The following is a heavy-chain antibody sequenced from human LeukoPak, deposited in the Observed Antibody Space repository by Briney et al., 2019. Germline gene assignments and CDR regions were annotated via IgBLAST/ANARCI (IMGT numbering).Heavy chain of an antibody. CDR3: AKDPYSGSYSHWFDP. CDR2: ISGSGGST. CDR1: GFTFSSYA. D-gene: IGHD1-26*01. V-gene: IGHV3-23*01. J-gene: IGHJ5*02. Sequence: GGSLGLSCAASGFTFSSYAMSWVRQAPGKGLEWVSAISGSGGSTYYADSVKGRFTISRDNSKNTLYLQMNSLRAEDTAVYYCAKDPYSGSYSHWFDPWGQGTLVTVSS.